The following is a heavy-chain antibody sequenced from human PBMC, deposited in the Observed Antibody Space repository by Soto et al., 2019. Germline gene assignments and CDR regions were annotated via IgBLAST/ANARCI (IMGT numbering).Heavy chain of an antibody. CDR1: GATFSSYA. V-gene: IGHV1-69*13. CDR3: ARSGPEYSSSWATYYYYGMDV. Sequence: SVKVSCKASGATFSSYAISWVRQAPGQGLEWMGGIIPIFGTANYAQKFQGRVTITADESTSTAYMELSSLRSEDTAVYYCARSGPEYSSSWATYYYYGMDVWGQAITVTLSS. D-gene: IGHD6-13*01. J-gene: IGHJ6*02. CDR2: IIPIFGTA.